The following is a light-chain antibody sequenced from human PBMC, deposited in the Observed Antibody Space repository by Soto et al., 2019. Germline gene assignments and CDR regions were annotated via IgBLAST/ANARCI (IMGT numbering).Light chain of an antibody. V-gene: IGKV4-1*01. J-gene: IGKJ4*01. CDR3: QQYYNPPLT. Sequence: DIVMTQSPDSLAVSLGERVTINCKSSQSVLYSSNNRNYLAWYQQKPGQPPKLLIYCASTRESGVPDRFSGSGSGTDFTPTLSSLQAEDVAVYYCQQYYNPPLTSGGGTKVDIK. CDR2: CAS. CDR1: QSVLYSSNNRNY.